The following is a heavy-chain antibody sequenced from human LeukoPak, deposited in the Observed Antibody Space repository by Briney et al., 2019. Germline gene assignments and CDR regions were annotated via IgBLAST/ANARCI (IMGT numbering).Heavy chain of an antibody. Sequence: ASVKVSCKASGYTFTSDDINWVRQATGQGLEWMGWMNPNSGNTGHAQKFQGRVTMTRNTSISTAYMELSSLRSEDTAVYYCARVSGYYYYYYYMDVWGKGTTVTVSS. D-gene: IGHD3-22*01. CDR2: MNPNSGNT. CDR3: ARVSGYYYYYYYMDV. J-gene: IGHJ6*03. V-gene: IGHV1-8*01. CDR1: GYTFTSDD.